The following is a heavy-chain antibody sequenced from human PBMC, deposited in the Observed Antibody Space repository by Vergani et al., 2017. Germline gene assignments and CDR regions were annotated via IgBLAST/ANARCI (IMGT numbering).Heavy chain of an antibody. D-gene: IGHD3-3*01. V-gene: IGHV3-9*01. CDR1: GFTFDDYA. J-gene: IGHJ2*01. Sequence: EVQLVESGGGLVQPGRSLRLSCAASGFTFDDYAMHWVRQASGKGLGWVSGISWYSGSIGYAESVKGRFTISRDNAKNSLYLQMNSLRAEDTALYYCAKDHYDFWSGYPNLSPFDLWGRGTLVTVSS. CDR3: AKDHYDFWSGYPNLSPFDL. CDR2: ISWYSGSI.